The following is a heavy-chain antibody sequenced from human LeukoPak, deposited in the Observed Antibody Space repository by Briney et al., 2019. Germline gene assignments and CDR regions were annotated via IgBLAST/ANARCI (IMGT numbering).Heavy chain of an antibody. J-gene: IGHJ6*02. CDR2: ISSSSSYI. CDR3: AREAAAAGIMNYGMDV. V-gene: IGHV3-21*01. Sequence: GGSLRLSCAASGFTFSSYSMNWVRQAPGKGLEWVSSISSSSSYIYYADSVKGRFTISRDNAKNSLYLQMNSLRAEDTAVYYCAREAAAAGIMNYGMDVWGQGTTVTVSS. D-gene: IGHD6-13*01. CDR1: GFTFSSYS.